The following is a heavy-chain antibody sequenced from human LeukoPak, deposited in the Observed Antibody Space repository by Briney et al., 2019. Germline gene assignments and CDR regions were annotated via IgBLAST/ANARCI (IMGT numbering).Heavy chain of an antibody. CDR3: ARDNYCSGGSCYET. J-gene: IGHJ5*02. CDR2: IYTSGST. D-gene: IGHD2-15*01. Sequence: PSETLSLTCTVSGGSISSYYWSWIRQPAGKGLEWIGRIYTSGSTNYNPSLKSRVTMSVDTSKNQFSLKLSSVTAADTAVYYCARDNYCSGGSCYETWGQGTLVTVSS. CDR1: GGSISSYY. V-gene: IGHV4-4*07.